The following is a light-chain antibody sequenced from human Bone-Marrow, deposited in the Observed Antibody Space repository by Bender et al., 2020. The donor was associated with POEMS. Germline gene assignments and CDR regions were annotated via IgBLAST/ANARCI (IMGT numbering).Light chain of an antibody. J-gene: IGLJ3*02. CDR1: SSNTGSGYD. CDR3: QSYDNSLGGWV. CDR2: GYN. Sequence: QSVLTQPPSPSGTPGQRGTISCTGSSSNTGSGYDINWYQHLPGTAPKLLIYGYNNRPSGVPDRFSGSKSGTSASLAITGLQAEDEGDYYCQSYDNSLGGWVFGGGTKLTVL. V-gene: IGLV1-40*01.